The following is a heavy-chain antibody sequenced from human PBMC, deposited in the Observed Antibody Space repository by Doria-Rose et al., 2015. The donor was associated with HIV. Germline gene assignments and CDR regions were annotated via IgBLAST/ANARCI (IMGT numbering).Heavy chain of an antibody. Sequence: RQAPGKGLEWVANIKQDGSEKYYVDSVKARFTISRDNAKNSLYLQMDSLRAEDTAVYYCARRYFDYWGQGTLVTVSS. V-gene: IGHV3-7*03. J-gene: IGHJ4*02. CDR3: ARRYFDY. CDR2: IKQDGSEK.